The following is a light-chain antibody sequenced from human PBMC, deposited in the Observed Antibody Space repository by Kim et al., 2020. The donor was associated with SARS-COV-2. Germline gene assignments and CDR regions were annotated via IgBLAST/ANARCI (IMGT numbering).Light chain of an antibody. J-gene: IGKJ2*01. CDR1: QSVSSN. V-gene: IGKV3-15*01. CDR2: TAS. Sequence: EIVMTQSPATLSVSPGERATLSCRASQSVSSNLAWYQRKPGQAPRLLIYTASTRATGIPARFSGSGSGTEFTLTISSLQSEDFAVYYCQQYNNWPMYTFGQGTKRRS. CDR3: QQYNNWPMYT.